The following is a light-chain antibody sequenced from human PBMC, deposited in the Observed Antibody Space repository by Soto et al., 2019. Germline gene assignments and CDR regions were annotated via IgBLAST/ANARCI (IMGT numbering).Light chain of an antibody. CDR1: QSLLHSNGYNY. CDR3: MQALQTPWT. CDR2: LGS. V-gene: IGKV2-28*01. Sequence: DLVMTQSPLSLSVTPREPASISCRSSQSLLHSNGYNYLDWYLQKPGQSPQLLIYLGSNRASGVPDRFSGSGSGTDHTLKISRVEAADVGVYYCMQALQTPWTFGQGTKVEIK. J-gene: IGKJ1*01.